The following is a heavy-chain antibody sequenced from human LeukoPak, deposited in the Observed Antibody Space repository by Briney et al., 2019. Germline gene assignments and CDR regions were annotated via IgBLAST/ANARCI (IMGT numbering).Heavy chain of an antibody. J-gene: IGHJ3*02. D-gene: IGHD1-1*01. CDR2: INPSGGST. CDR3: ARARTDLESGDLSYAFEI. CDR1: GHTFTSYY. Sequence: ASVTVSCKASGHTFTSYYMHWVRQAPGQGLEWMGIINPSGGSTSYAQKFQGRVSMTRDNPMSTAYMELSGLRPDDTAVYYCARARTDLESGDLSYAFEIWGQGTMITVSS. V-gene: IGHV1-46*01.